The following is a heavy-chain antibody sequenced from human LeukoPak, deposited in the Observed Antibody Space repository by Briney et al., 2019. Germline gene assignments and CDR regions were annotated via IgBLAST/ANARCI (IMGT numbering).Heavy chain of an antibody. CDR2: ISAYSGNT. D-gene: IGHD6-13*01. CDR1: GYTFTSYG. Sequence: ASVKVSCKASGYTFTSYGISWVRQAPGQGLEWMRWISAYSGNTIFAQNLQGRPTMTTDTSTSTAYVDLRSLRSDDTAVYYCAREGIDSSSPLNYWGQGTLVTVSS. CDR3: AREGIDSSSPLNY. J-gene: IGHJ4*02. V-gene: IGHV1-18*01.